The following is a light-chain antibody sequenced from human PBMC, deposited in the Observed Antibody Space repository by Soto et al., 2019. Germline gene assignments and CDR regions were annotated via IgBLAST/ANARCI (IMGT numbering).Light chain of an antibody. V-gene: IGKV1-39*01. Sequence: DIQMTQSPSSLSASVGDRVTITCRPSKRITGFLNWYHKKAKEAPKPLIYAASSLQSGVPSGFSGGGSGTDFALTISSLQPEDFATYHCQQSYSTPLLTFGGGTKVEIK. CDR2: AAS. CDR3: QQSYSTPLLT. J-gene: IGKJ4*01. CDR1: KRITGF.